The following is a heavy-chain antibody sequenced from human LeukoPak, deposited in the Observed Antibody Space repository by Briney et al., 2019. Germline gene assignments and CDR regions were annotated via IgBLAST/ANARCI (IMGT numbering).Heavy chain of an antibody. V-gene: IGHV3-23*01. CDR1: GFRFTDYS. J-gene: IGHJ6*02. CDR2: LGRSGEYK. Sequence: PGGSLRLSCAASGFRFTDYSMSWVRQAPGKGLEWVAGLGRSGEYKYYADSVKGRFTISGDNSKDTVSLQRNSLRAEDSAIYFCVKDRPCETCMPMDAWGQGTTVTVSS. D-gene: IGHD2-2*01. CDR3: VKDRPCETCMPMDA.